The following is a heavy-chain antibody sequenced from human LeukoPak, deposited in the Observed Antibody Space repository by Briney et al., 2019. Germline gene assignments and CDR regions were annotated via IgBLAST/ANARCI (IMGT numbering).Heavy chain of an antibody. CDR1: GFTFSSYW. J-gene: IGHJ4*02. CDR2: IKQDGSEK. D-gene: IGHD6-13*01. CDR3: ARKQQLVPWYFDY. V-gene: IGHV3-7*01. Sequence: GGSLRLSCAASGFTFSSYWMSWVRQAPGKGLEWVANIKQDGSEKYYVDSVKGRFTISGDNAKNSLYLQMNSLRAEDTAVYYCARKQQLVPWYFDYWGQGTLVTVSS.